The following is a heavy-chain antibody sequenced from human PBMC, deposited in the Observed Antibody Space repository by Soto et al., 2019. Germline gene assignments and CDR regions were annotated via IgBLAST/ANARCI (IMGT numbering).Heavy chain of an antibody. CDR1: GGSISSSDYY. J-gene: IGHJ4*02. CDR2: IYYSGST. Sequence: PSETLSLTCTVSGGSISSSDYYWGWIRQPPGKGLEWIGSIYYSGSTYYNPSLKSRVTISVDTSKNQFSLKLSSVTAADTAVYYCATLRKYYYDSSGYFHNHYWGQGTLVTVSS. D-gene: IGHD3-22*01. V-gene: IGHV4-39*01. CDR3: ATLRKYYYDSSGYFHNHY.